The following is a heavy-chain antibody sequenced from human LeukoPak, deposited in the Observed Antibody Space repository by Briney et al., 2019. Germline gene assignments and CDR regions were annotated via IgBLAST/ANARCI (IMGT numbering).Heavy chain of an antibody. V-gene: IGHV1-2*04. CDR3: ARAPLGGAVAGTDYFDY. CDR1: GYTFTGYY. CDR2: INPNSGGT. D-gene: IGHD6-19*01. J-gene: IGHJ4*02. Sequence: ASVKVSCKASGYTFTGYYMHWVRQAPGQGLEWMGWINPNSGGTNYAQKFQGWVTMTRDTSISTAYMELSRLRSDDTAVYYCARAPLGGAVAGTDYFDYWGQGTLVTVSS.